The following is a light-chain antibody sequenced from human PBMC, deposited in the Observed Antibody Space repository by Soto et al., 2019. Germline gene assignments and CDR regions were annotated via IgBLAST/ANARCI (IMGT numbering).Light chain of an antibody. J-gene: IGKJ4*01. Sequence: DIVMTQSPDSLAVSLGERATINCKSSQSVLYGSKNKNYLAWYQQKPGQPPRLLIYWASTRESGVPDRFTGSGSGTDLTLTIRSLQAEDVAVYYCQQYYNTTLTFGGGTKVEIK. CDR1: QSVLYGSKNKNY. CDR2: WAS. V-gene: IGKV4-1*01. CDR3: QQYYNTTLT.